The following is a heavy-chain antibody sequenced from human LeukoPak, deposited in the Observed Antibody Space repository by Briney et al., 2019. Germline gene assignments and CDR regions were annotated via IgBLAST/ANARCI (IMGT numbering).Heavy chain of an antibody. CDR1: GGSFSRVGYF. CDR3: ARERRDDHVSFDY. CDR2: IYTNGDT. J-gene: IGHJ4*02. Sequence: PSETLSLTCTVSGGSFSRVGYFWSWIRQPAGKGLEWIGRIYTNGDTNYNPSLKSRVTMSVDTSTNQFSLKLSSVTAADTAVYYCARERRDDHVSFDYWGQGTLVSVSS. D-gene: IGHD1-14*01. V-gene: IGHV4-61*02.